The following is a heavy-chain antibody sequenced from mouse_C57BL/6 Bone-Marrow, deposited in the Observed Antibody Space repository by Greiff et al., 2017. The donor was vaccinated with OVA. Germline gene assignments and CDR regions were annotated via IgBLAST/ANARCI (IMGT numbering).Heavy chain of an antibody. J-gene: IGHJ2*01. CDR3: TRRRSYYYGSSYDYFDY. D-gene: IGHD1-1*01. CDR1: GYTFTSYW. Sequence: VQLQQSGTVLARPGASVKMSCKTSGYTFTSYWMHWVKQRPGQGLEWIGAIYPGNSDTSYNQKFKGKAKLTAVTSASTAYMELSSLTNEDSAVYYCTRRRSYYYGSSYDYFDYWGQGTTLTVSS. V-gene: IGHV1-5*01. CDR2: IYPGNSDT.